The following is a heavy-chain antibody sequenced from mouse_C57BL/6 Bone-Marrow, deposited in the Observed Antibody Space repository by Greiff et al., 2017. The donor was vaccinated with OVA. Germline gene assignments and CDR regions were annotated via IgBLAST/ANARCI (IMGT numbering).Heavy chain of an antibody. CDR3: ARQGGDYERYWYFDV. CDR2: IDPSDSYT. D-gene: IGHD2-4*01. CDR1: GYTFTSYW. J-gene: IGHJ1*03. V-gene: IGHV1-50*01. Sequence: VQLQQPGAELVKPGASVKLSCKASGYTFTSYWMQWVKQRPGPGLEWIGEIDPSDSYTNYNQKFKGKARLTVDTSSSTAYMQLSSLTSEYSAVYYCARQGGDYERYWYFDVWGTGTTVTVSS.